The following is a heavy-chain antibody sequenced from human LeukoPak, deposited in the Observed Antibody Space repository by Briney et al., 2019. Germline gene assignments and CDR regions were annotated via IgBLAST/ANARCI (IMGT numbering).Heavy chain of an antibody. CDR3: ARPLVGDALDY. J-gene: IGHJ4*02. CDR1: GFTFSRYG. D-gene: IGHD1-26*01. V-gene: IGHV3-33*01. CDR2: IWYDGSNE. Sequence: GGSLRLSCAASGFTFSRYGMHRVRQAPGKGLEWVAVIWYDGSNEYYADSVKGRFTIFGDNSKNTLHLQMNSLRAEDTAVYYCARPLVGDALDYWGQGTLVNVSS.